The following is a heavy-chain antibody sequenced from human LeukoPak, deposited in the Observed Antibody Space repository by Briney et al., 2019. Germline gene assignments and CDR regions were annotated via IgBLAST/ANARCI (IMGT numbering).Heavy chain of an antibody. V-gene: IGHV3-7*01. CDR2: IKYDGRDK. D-gene: IGHD6-25*01. Sequence: GGSLRLSCTASGFTFRSYWMTWVRQAPGKGLEWVANIKYDGRDKYYMDSVRGRLTIDKDNAKNSVYLQMNSLRVEDTAVYYCARDAAKGFDFWGQGTLVTVSS. CDR3: ARDAAKGFDF. CDR1: GFTFRSYW. J-gene: IGHJ4*02.